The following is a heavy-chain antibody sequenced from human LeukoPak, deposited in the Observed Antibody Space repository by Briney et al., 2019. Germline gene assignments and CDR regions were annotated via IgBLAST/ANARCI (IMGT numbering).Heavy chain of an antibody. V-gene: IGHV4-31*03. CDR3: ARDGNGDAFDI. CDR1: GGSISRGGYY. Sequence: SETLSLTCTVSGGSISRGGYYWSWIRHHPGKGLEWIGYIYYSGSTYYNPSLKSRVTISVDTSKNQFSLKLSSVTAADTAVYYCARDGNGDAFDIWGQGTMVTVSS. D-gene: IGHD1-1*01. CDR2: IYYSGST. J-gene: IGHJ3*02.